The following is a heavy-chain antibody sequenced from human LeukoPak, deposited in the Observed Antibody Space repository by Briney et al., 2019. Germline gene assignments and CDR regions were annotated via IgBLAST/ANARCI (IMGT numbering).Heavy chain of an antibody. V-gene: IGHV3-7*01. Sequence: GGSLRLSCAASGFTFSSYWMSWVRQAPGKGLEWVANIKQDGSEKYYVDSVKGRFTISRDNAKNLLYLQMNSLRAEDTAVYYCARVGGNSSLFPDYWGQGTLVTVSS. CDR3: ARVGGNSSLFPDY. D-gene: IGHD4-23*01. J-gene: IGHJ4*02. CDR1: GFTFSSYW. CDR2: IKQDGSEK.